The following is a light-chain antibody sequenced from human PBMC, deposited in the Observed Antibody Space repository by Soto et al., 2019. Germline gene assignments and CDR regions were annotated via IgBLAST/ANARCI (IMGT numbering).Light chain of an antibody. V-gene: IGLV2-14*01. Sequence: QSALTQPASGSGSPGQSIAISCTGTRSDVGAYNYVSWYQQHPGKAPKLMISEVTNRPSGVSDRFSGSKSGNTASLTISGLQAEDEADYYCSSFTSRFTFVFGTGTKVTV. CDR3: SSFTSRFTFV. CDR2: EVT. J-gene: IGLJ1*01. CDR1: RSDVGAYNY.